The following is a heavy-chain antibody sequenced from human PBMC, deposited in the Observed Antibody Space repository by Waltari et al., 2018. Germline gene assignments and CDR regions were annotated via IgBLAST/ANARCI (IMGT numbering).Heavy chain of an antibody. Sequence: QVQLVQSGAEVKKPGSSVKVSCKASGGTFSSYAISWVRQAPGQGLEWMGGIIPILGIANYAQKFQGRVTITADESTSTAYMELSSLRSEDTAVYYCASYGDYGVYFDYWGHGTLVTVSS. CDR2: IIPILGIA. CDR3: ASYGDYGVYFDY. V-gene: IGHV1-69*04. J-gene: IGHJ4*01. D-gene: IGHD4-17*01. CDR1: GGTFSSYA.